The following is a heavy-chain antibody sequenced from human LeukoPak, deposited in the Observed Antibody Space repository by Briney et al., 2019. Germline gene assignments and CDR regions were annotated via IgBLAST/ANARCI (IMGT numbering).Heavy chain of an antibody. J-gene: IGHJ3*01. CDR3: ASLVGGYYPPVEAFDV. D-gene: IGHD3-3*01. CDR1: GFSFRSCW. V-gene: IGHV3-74*01. Sequence: GGTLRLSCAASGFSFRSCWMHWVRQAPGKELVWVSRINGDGSTTNYADSVRGRFAISRDNAKNTLYLQMNSLRADDSAVYFCASLVGGYYPPVEAFDVWGQGTMVTVSS. CDR2: INGDGSTT.